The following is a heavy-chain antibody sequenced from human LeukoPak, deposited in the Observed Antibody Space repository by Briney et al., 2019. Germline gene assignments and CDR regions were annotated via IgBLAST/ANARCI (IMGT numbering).Heavy chain of an antibody. Sequence: PGGSLRLSCAASGFTFSSYAMSWVRQAPGKGLEWVSAISGSGGSTYYADSVKGRFTISRDNSKNTLCLQMNSLRAEDTAVYYCAKDGSSSSPEGWFDPWGQGTLVTVSS. D-gene: IGHD6-6*01. CDR1: GFTFSSYA. CDR3: AKDGSSSSPEGWFDP. J-gene: IGHJ5*02. CDR2: ISGSGGST. V-gene: IGHV3-23*01.